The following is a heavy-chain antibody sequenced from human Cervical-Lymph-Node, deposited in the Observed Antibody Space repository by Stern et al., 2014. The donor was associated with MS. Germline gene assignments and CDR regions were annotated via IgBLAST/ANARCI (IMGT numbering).Heavy chain of an antibody. Sequence: VQLVESGAEVKKAGSSVKVSCKASGGTFSRYAVSWVRQAPGQGLEWMGEIIPMFGAANYAQQFQGRVTITADESTNTAYMEVSSLRSDDTAIYYCARLPQLVDHRDYWWGQGSLVTVSS. J-gene: IGHJ4*02. CDR3: ARLPQLVDHRDYW. D-gene: IGHD3-16*01. CDR2: IIPMFGAA. CDR1: GGTFSRYA. V-gene: IGHV1-69*01.